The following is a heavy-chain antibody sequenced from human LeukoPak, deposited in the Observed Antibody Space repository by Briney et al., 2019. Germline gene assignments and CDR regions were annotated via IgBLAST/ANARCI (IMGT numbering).Heavy chain of an antibody. Sequence: GGSLRLSCAASGFTVSSNYMSWVRQAPGKGLEWVSAISGSGGSTYYADSVKGRFTISRDNSKNTLYLQMNSLRAEDTAVYYCAKDRDWNYRYFQHWGQGTLVTVSS. J-gene: IGHJ1*01. CDR2: ISGSGGST. V-gene: IGHV3-23*01. D-gene: IGHD1-7*01. CDR3: AKDRDWNYRYFQH. CDR1: GFTVSSNY.